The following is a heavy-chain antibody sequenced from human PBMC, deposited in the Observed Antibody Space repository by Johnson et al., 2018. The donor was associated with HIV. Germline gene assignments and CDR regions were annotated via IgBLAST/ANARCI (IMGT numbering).Heavy chain of an antibody. CDR3: VRGRGKAGYDFGI. J-gene: IGHJ3*02. V-gene: IGHV3-20*04. D-gene: IGHD2-15*01. CDR1: GFTFSSYW. CDR2: INWNGVRT. Sequence: VRLVESGGGVVQPGRSLRLSCAASGFTFSSYWLHWVRQAPGKGLEWVSGINWNGVRTGYLDSMKGRFTISRDNAKNSLYLQMNSLRVEETALYYCVRGRGKAGYDFGIWGQGTMVTVSS.